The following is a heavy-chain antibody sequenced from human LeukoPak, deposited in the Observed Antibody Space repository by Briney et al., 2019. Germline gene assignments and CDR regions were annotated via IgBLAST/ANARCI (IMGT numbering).Heavy chain of an antibody. CDR1: GFTVSSNY. V-gene: IGHV3-53*05. CDR3: ASQGIAVAGSDY. Sequence: GGSLRLSCAASGFTVSSNYMSWVRQAPGKGLEWVSVIYSGGSTYYAGSVKGRFTISRDNSKNTLYLQMNSLRAEDTAVYYCASQGIAVAGSDYWGQGTLVTVSS. J-gene: IGHJ4*02. D-gene: IGHD6-19*01. CDR2: IYSGGST.